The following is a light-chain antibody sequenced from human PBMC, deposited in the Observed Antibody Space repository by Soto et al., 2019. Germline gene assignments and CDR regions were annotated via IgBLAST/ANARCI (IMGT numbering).Light chain of an antibody. CDR1: QSMSSW. V-gene: IGKV1-5*03. J-gene: IGKJ2*01. CDR2: QAS. CDR3: QQYHSYSDT. Sequence: DIQMTQSPSTLSASVGDRVTISCRATQSMSSWLAWYQQKPGKAHKLLNYQASSLDSGVAARFSGSGSGTEFALTISSLQPDDFATYDCQQYHSYSDTFGYGTKLEI.